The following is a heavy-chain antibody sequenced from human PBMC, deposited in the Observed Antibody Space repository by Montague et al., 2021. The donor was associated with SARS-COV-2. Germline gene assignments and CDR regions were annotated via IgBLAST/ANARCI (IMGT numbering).Heavy chain of an antibody. CDR2: IYYSGST. D-gene: IGHD3-16*02. CDR1: GGSISSSSYY. V-gene: IGHV4-39*01. Sequence: SETLSLTCTVSGGSISSSSYYWGWIRQPPGKGLEWIGSIYYSGSTYYNPSLKSRVTISVDTSKNQFSLKLSSVTAADTAVYYCARIRIGVWGSYRYFDYWGQGTLVNVSS. CDR3: ARIRIGVWGSYRYFDY. J-gene: IGHJ4*02.